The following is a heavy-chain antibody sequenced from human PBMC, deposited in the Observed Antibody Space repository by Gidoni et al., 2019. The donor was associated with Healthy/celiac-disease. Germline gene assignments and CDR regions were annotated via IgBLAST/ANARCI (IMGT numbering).Heavy chain of an antibody. CDR1: GFTFRDYY. V-gene: IGHV3-11*01. CDR2: IMSSGSTI. CDR3: ARVGYCSGGSCDASSYYYYGMDV. J-gene: IGHJ6*02. Sequence: QVQLVESGGGLVKPGGSLRPDCAASGFTFRDYYMSWIRRAPGQGLGGVSYIMSSGSTIYYADSVKGRVTISRDNAKNSLYLQMNSLRAEDTAVYYCARVGYCSGGSCDASSYYYYGMDVWGQGTTVTVSS. D-gene: IGHD2-15*01.